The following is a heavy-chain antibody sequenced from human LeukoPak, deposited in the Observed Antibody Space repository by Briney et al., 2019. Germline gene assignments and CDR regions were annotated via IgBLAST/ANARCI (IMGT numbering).Heavy chain of an antibody. CDR2: ISSDSGTI. J-gene: IGHJ4*02. Sequence: GGSLRLSCAASGFVLSSYAMNWVRQAPGEGLEWISYISSDSGTIYYADSMKGRFTISRDNARNSLYLQMNSLRAEDTAVYYCATDKKGIDYWGQGTLVTVSS. CDR3: ATDKKGIDY. CDR1: GFVLSSYA. D-gene: IGHD3-10*01. V-gene: IGHV3-48*01.